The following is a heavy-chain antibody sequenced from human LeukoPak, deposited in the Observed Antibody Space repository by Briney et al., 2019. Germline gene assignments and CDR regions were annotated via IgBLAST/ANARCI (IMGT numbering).Heavy chain of an antibody. V-gene: IGHV4-31*03. CDR1: GVSINSGGYY. Sequence: SETLSLTCTVSGVSINSGGYYWTWIRQHPGKGLEWIGYIYYRGSTYYNPSLKSRVTISVDTSENQFSLKLNSVTAADTAVYYCARETAAVGQNFDYWGQGTLVTVSS. CDR2: IYYRGST. CDR3: ARETAAVGQNFDY. J-gene: IGHJ4*02. D-gene: IGHD6-13*01.